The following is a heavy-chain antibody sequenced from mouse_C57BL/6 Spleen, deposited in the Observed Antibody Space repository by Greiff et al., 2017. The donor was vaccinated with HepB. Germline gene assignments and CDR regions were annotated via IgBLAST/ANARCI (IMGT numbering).Heavy chain of an antibody. CDR2: ISSGGSYT. D-gene: IGHD1-1*01. J-gene: IGHJ2*01. CDR1: GFTFSSYG. CDR3: ATTTVVARDFDY. V-gene: IGHV5-6*02. Sequence: DVMLVESGGDLVKPGGSLKLSCAASGFTFSSYGMSWVRQTPDKRLEWVATISSGGSYTYYPDSVKGRFTISRDNAKNTLYLQMSSLKSEDTAMYYCATTTVVARDFDYWGQGTTLTVSS.